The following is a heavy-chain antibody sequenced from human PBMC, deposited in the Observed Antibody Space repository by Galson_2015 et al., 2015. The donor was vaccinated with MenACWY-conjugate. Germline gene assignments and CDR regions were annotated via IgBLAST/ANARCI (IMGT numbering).Heavy chain of an antibody. CDR2: ISSSSSTI. Sequence: SLRLSCAASGFTFSSYSMNWVRQAPGKGLEWVSYISSSSSTIYYADSVKGRFTISRDNAKNSLYLQMNSLRAEDTAVYYCAVRGRSGATIPLDYWGQGTLDTVSS. V-gene: IGHV3-48*01. CDR1: GFTFSSYS. J-gene: IGHJ4*02. CDR3: AVRGRSGATIPLDY. D-gene: IGHD1-26*01.